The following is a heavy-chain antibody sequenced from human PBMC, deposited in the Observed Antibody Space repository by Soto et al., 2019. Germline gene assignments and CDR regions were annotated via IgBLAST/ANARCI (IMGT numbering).Heavy chain of an antibody. CDR3: AREATQYCFDY. V-gene: IGHV3-33*01. Sequence: GESLKISCAASGFTFSSYGMHWVRQAPGKGLEWVAVIWYDGSNKYYADSVKGRFTISRDNSKNTLYLQMNSLRVEDTAVYYCAREATQYCFDYWGQGTLVTVSS. J-gene: IGHJ4*02. D-gene: IGHD1-26*01. CDR1: GFTFSSYG. CDR2: IWYDGSNK.